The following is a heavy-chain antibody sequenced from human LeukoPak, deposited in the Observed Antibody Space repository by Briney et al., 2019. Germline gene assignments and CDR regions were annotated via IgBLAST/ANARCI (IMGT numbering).Heavy chain of an antibody. V-gene: IGHV4-59*01. CDR2: IYYSGST. D-gene: IGHD3-16*02. CDR1: GGSISSYY. CDR3: ARGDYVWGSYRLDAFDI. J-gene: IGHJ3*02. Sequence: SETLSLTCTVSGGSISSYYWSWIRQPPGKGLEWNGYIYYSGSTNYNPSLKSRVTISVDTSKNQFSLKLSSVTAADTAVYYCARGDYVWGSYRLDAFDIWGQGTMVTVSS.